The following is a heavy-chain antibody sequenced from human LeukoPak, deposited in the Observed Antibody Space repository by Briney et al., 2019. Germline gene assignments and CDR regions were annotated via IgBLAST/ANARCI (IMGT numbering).Heavy chain of an antibody. CDR3: ARGKGQPLLYD. CDR1: GGSISSYY. V-gene: IGHV4-59*01. Sequence: SETLSLTCTVSGGSISSYYWSWIPQPPGKGLEWIGYIYYSGSTNYNPSLKSRVTISVDTSKNQFSLKLSSVTAAGTAVYYCARGKGQPLLYDWGQGTLVTVSS. J-gene: IGHJ4*02. CDR2: IYYSGST. D-gene: IGHD2-2*02.